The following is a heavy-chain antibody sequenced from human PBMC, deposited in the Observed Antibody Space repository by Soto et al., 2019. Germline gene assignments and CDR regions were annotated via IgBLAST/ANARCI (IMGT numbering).Heavy chain of an antibody. CDR1: GFTCSSYA. V-gene: IGHV3-23*01. J-gene: IGHJ5*02. CDR3: AKDYFGAHPAVSAP. D-gene: IGHD4-17*01. CDR2: ISGSGGST. Sequence: PGGSLRLSCAASGFTCSSYAMSWVRQAPGKGLEGVSAISGSGGSTYYADSVKGRFTISRDNSKNTLYLQMNSLRAEDTAVYYCAKDYFGAHPAVSAPGGQGTLVTVSS.